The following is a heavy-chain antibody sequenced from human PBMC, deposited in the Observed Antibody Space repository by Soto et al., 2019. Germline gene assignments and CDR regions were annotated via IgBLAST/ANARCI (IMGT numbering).Heavy chain of an antibody. Sequence: GGSLRLSCAASGFIFSSYVMSWVRQAPGKGLEWVSGISGSGGSTYYADSVKGRLTIPRDSSKKTLYLQMNSLRAEDTAVYYCAKGAYGDYSLDYWGQGTLVTVSS. D-gene: IGHD4-17*01. CDR2: ISGSGGST. V-gene: IGHV3-23*01. CDR1: GFIFSSYV. CDR3: AKGAYGDYSLDY. J-gene: IGHJ4*02.